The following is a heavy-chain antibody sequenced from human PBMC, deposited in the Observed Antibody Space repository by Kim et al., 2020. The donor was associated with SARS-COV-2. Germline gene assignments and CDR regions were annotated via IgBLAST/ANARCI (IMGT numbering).Heavy chain of an antibody. Sequence: GGSLRLSCAASGFTFSSYAMHWVRQAPGKGLEWVAVISYDGSNKYYADSVKGRFTISRDNSKNTLYLQMNSLRAEDTAVYYCARGRGGWLVTLDDYWGQGTLVTVSS. CDR2: ISYDGSNK. CDR1: GFTFSSYA. CDR3: ARGRGGWLVTLDDY. D-gene: IGHD6-19*01. J-gene: IGHJ4*02. V-gene: IGHV3-30-3*01.